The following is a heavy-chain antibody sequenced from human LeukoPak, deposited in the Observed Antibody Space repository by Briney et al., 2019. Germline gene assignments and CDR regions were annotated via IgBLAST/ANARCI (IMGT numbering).Heavy chain of an antibody. CDR3: AAQDIVATDHLDY. CDR1: GGTFSSYA. V-gene: IGHV1-2*06. CDR2: INPNSGGT. Sequence: ASVKVSCKASGGTFSSYAISWVRQAPGQGLEWMGRINPNSGGTNYAQKFQGRVTMTRDTSISTAYMELSRLRSDDTAVYYCAAQDIVATDHLDYWGQGTLVTVSS. D-gene: IGHD5-12*01. J-gene: IGHJ4*02.